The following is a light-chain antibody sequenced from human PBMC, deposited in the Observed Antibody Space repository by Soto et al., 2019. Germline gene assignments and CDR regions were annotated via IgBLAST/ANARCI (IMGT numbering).Light chain of an antibody. J-gene: IGKJ5*01. CDR3: QQYDNSPIT. CDR2: GAS. Sequence: ESVVTQSPGILSLYTGERASLSFGASQSISSSFLAWYQQKPGQAPRLLIYGASSRATGIPDRFSGTGSETDFTLSISRLEPEDFTVYYCQQYDNSPITFGQGTRLEI. CDR1: QSISSSF. V-gene: IGKV3-20*01.